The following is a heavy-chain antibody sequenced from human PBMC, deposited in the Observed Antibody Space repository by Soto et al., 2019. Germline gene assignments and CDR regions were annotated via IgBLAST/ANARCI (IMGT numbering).Heavy chain of an antibody. V-gene: IGHV4-39*01. CDR3: AIHYYDSSVCPPGDY. CDR1: GGSISNSNYY. CDR2: IYYSGNT. D-gene: IGHD3-22*01. Sequence: PSETLSLTCNVSGGSISNSNYYWGWIRQPPGKGLEWIGSIYYSGNTYYNSSLKSRVTISVDTSQNQFSLKLSSVTAADTAVYYCAIHYYDSSVCPPGDYWGQGTLVTVSS. J-gene: IGHJ4*02.